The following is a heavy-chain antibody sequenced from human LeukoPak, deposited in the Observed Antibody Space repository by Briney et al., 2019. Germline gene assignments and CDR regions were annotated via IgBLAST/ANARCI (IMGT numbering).Heavy chain of an antibody. J-gene: IGHJ3*02. Sequence: GGSLRLSCAASGFTLSSYWMHWVRQCPGKGLAWVSRINSDGSSSSYADSVKGRFTISRDNAKNTLYLQMNSLTAEDTAVYYCARDPEAFDIWGQGTMVTVSS. CDR3: ARDPEAFDI. V-gene: IGHV3-74*01. CDR1: GFTLSSYW. CDR2: INSDGSSS.